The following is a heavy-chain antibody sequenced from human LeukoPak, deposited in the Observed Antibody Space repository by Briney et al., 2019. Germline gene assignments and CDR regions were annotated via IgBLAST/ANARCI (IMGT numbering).Heavy chain of an antibody. V-gene: IGHV3-74*01. D-gene: IGHD3-22*01. CDR1: GITLSNYW. J-gene: IGHJ4*02. CDR2: INSDGTST. CDR3: ARDRYYYDNSGYLFVLDY. Sequence: GGSRRLSCEASGITLSNYWMHWVRQAPGKGLVWVSRINSDGTSTTYADSVKGRFTISSDNAKNTLYLQMNSLRAEDTAVYYCARDRYYYDNSGYLFVLDYWGQGTLVTVSS.